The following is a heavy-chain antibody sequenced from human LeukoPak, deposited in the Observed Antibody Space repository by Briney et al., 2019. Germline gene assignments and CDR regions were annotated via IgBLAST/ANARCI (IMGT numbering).Heavy chain of an antibody. CDR2: INHSGST. D-gene: IGHD6-6*01. CDR3: ATRIAARGRPDY. V-gene: IGHV4-34*01. J-gene: IGHJ4*02. CDR1: GGSFSGYY. Sequence: SETLSLTCAVYGGSFSGYYWSWIRQPPGKGLEWIGEINHSGSTNYNPSLKSRVTISVDTSKNQFSLKLSSVTAADTAVYYCATRIAARGRPDYWGQGTPVTVSS.